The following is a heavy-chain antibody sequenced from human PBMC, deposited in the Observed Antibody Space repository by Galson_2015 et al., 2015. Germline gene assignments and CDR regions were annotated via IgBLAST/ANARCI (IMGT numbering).Heavy chain of an antibody. CDR2: IYSGGST. CDR1: GFTVSSNY. CDR3: ARGRGGPYCSSTSCYDLKKYGSDPSPVFDY. Sequence: SLRLSCAASGFTVSSNYMSWVRQAPGKGLEWVSVIYSGGSTYYADSVKGRFTISRDNSKNTLYLQMNSLRAEDTAVYYCARGRGGPYCSSTSCYDLKKYGSDPSPVFDYWGQGTLVTVSS. V-gene: IGHV3-53*01. J-gene: IGHJ4*02. D-gene: IGHD2-2*01.